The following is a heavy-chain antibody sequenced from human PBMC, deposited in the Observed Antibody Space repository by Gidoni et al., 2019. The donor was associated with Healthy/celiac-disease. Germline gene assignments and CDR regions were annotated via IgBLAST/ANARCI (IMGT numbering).Heavy chain of an antibody. CDR3: ATHGYGDYGGGDY. J-gene: IGHJ4*02. V-gene: IGHV1-24*01. Sequence: QVELVQSGAAGKRPGASVKVSCTVSGYTLTELSMHWVRQAPGKGLEWMGGFDPEDGETIYAQKFQGRVSMTEDTSTDTAYMELSSLRSEDTAVYSCATHGYGDYGGGDYWGQGTLVTVSS. D-gene: IGHD4-17*01. CDR1: GYTLTELS. CDR2: FDPEDGET.